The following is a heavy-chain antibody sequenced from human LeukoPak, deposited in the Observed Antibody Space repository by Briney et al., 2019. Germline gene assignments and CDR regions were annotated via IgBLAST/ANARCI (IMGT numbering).Heavy chain of an antibody. Sequence: SGGSLRLSCAASGFTFSTFAMSWVRQAPGKGLERVSVMSGSGGSGTYYADSVEGRFTISRDNSKNTLFLEMNSLRAEDTALYYCAKGYYGGSATHFDSWGQGILVTVSS. J-gene: IGHJ4*02. CDR3: AKGYYGGSATHFDS. V-gene: IGHV3-23*01. CDR2: MSGSGGSGT. CDR1: GFTFSTFA. D-gene: IGHD4-23*01.